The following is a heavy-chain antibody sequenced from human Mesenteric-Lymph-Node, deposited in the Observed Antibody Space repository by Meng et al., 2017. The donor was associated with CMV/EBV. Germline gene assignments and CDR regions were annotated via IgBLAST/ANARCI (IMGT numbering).Heavy chain of an antibody. CDR3: ARDTDYYYGSGSYLSWFDP. Sequence: FTGYYMHWVRQAPGQGLEWMGRINPNSGGTNYAQKFQGRVTMTRYTSISTAYMELSRLRSDDTAVYYCARDTDYYYGSGSYLSWFDPWGQGTLVTVSS. CDR1: FTGYY. D-gene: IGHD3-10*01. V-gene: IGHV1-2*06. CDR2: INPNSGGT. J-gene: IGHJ5*02.